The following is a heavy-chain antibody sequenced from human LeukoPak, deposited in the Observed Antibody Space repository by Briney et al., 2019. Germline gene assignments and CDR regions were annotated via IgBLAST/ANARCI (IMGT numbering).Heavy chain of an antibody. CDR1: GFSFSSYA. Sequence: GGSLRLSCAASGFSFSSYAMSWVRQAPGKGLEWVSYISSSASSIYYADSVKGRFTISRDNAKNSLYLQMNSLRAEDTAVYYCARVGYYYDSSGYYGGGPYAYWGQGTLVTVSS. CDR3: ARVGYYYDSSGYYGGGPYAY. D-gene: IGHD3-22*01. CDR2: ISSSASSI. V-gene: IGHV3-48*03. J-gene: IGHJ4*02.